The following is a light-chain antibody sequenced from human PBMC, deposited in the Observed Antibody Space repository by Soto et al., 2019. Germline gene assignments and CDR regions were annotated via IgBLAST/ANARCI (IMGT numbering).Light chain of an antibody. V-gene: IGLV1-51*01. CDR1: SSNIGNNY. CDR3: GTWDSTLSIVL. J-gene: IGLJ2*01. Sequence: QSVLTQPPSVSAAPRQRVTISCSGSSSNIGNNYVSWYQQLPGTAPKVLIYDNNKRPSGIPDRFSGSKSGTSATLGISGLQTGDEADYYCGTWDSTLSIVLFGGGTKVTVL. CDR2: DNN.